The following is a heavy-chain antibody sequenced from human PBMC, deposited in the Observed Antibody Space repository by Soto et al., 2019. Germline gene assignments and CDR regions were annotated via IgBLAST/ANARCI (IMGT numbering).Heavy chain of an antibody. D-gene: IGHD6-19*01. Sequence: QVQLQQWGAGLLKPSETLSLTCAAYGGSFSGYYWSWIRQPPGKGLEWIGEINHSGSTNYNPSLKSRVTISVDTSKNQFSLKLSSVTAADTAVYYCARAGYSSGWYFYWGQGTLVTVSS. CDR1: GGSFSGYY. V-gene: IGHV4-34*01. CDR3: ARAGYSSGWYFY. J-gene: IGHJ4*02. CDR2: INHSGST.